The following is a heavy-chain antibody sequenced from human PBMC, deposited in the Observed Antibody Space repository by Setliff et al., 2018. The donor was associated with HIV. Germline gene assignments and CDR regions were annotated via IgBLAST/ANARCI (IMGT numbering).Heavy chain of an antibody. CDR1: GFTFGDYA. J-gene: IGHJ5*02. V-gene: IGHV3-49*04. Sequence: PGGSLRLSCTASGFTFGDYAMSWVRQAPGKGLEWVGFIRSKAYGGTTEYAAPVKGRFTISRDDSKSIAYLQMNSLKTEDTAVYYCTRGGTTYYYDGSGRTPSNWFDPWGQGTLVTVSS. CDR3: TRGGTTYYYDGSGRTPSNWFDP. CDR2: IRSKAYGGTT. D-gene: IGHD3-22*01.